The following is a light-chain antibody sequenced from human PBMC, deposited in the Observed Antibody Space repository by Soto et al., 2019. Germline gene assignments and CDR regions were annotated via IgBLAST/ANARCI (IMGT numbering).Light chain of an antibody. Sequence: QSALTQPASVSGSPGQSITISCTGSSSDIGGYDYVAWYQQYPGKAPQLIIYEVNNRPSGISNRFSASKSGNTASLTISGLQAEEEADYYCSSYSSSSTKVFGTGTKLTVL. CDR1: SSDIGGYDY. CDR2: EVN. J-gene: IGLJ1*01. CDR3: SSYSSSSTKV. V-gene: IGLV2-14*01.